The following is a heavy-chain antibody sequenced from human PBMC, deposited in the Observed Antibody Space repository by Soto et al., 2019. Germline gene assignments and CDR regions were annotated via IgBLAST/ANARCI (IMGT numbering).Heavy chain of an antibody. CDR3: ARGQVVAAQH. D-gene: IGHD2-15*01. CDR2: IYHSGST. J-gene: IGHJ4*02. CDR1: GGSISSGGYS. Sequence: QLQLQESGSGLVKPSQTLSLTCAVSGGSISSGGYSWSWLRQPPGKGLEWIGYIYHSGSTYYNPSVKRRVTISVDRSKQQFSLKLSSVTAADTAVYYFARGQVVAAQHWGQGTLVTVSS. V-gene: IGHV4-30-2*01.